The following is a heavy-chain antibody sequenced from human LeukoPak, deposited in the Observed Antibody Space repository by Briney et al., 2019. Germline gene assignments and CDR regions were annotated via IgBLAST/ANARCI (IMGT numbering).Heavy chain of an antibody. J-gene: IGHJ3*02. CDR3: ASVVGGYYPPVEGLDI. Sequence: PGGSLRLSCAASGFTFSRCWMHWVRQAPGKGLVWVSRINSDGSATNYADSVKGRFSISRDNAKKTLYLQMNSLRAEDTAVYYCASVVGGYYPPVEGLDIWGQGTMVTVSA. CDR1: GFTFSRCW. V-gene: IGHV3-74*01. D-gene: IGHD3-3*01. CDR2: INSDGSAT.